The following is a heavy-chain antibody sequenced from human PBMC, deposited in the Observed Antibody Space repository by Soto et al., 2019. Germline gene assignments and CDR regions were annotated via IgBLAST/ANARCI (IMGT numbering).Heavy chain of an antibody. J-gene: IGHJ6*02. D-gene: IGHD3-3*01. Sequence: PVKVSSKTSGYTFTNYAINWVRQAPGQGLQWMGWISAYSGDTKYAQRFQDRLTVTTDPSTTTAYMELRSLRSDDTAVYYCARDGRAFSIFGETMDVWGQGTTVTVS. CDR2: ISAYSGDT. V-gene: IGHV1-18*01. CDR3: ARDGRAFSIFGETMDV. CDR1: GYTFTNYA.